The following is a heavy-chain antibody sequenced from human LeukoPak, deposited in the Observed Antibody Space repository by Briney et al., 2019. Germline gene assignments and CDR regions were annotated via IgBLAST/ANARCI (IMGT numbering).Heavy chain of an antibody. D-gene: IGHD6-19*01. CDR3: ARGAVAGTGNYYFDY. V-gene: IGHV1-69*06. Sequence: SVKVSCKASGYTFTSYAMNWVRQAPGQGLEWMGGIIPIFGTANYAQKFQGRVTITADKSTSTAYMELSSLRSEDTAVYYCARGAVAGTGNYYFDYWGQGTLVTVSS. J-gene: IGHJ4*02. CDR1: GYTFTSYA. CDR2: IIPIFGTA.